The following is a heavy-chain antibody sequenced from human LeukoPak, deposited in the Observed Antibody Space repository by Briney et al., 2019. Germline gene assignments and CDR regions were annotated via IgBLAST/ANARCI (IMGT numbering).Heavy chain of an antibody. J-gene: IGHJ4*02. CDR1: GRPFRGYY. CDR2: INHSGST. Sequence: SETLSLTCAVEGRPFRGYYWSWIRQPPGKELEWIGEINHSGSTNYNPSLKSRVTISVDTSKNQFSLKLSSVTAADTAVYYCARFVVGDIVVVVAAEGYFDYWGQGTLVTVSS. V-gene: IGHV4-34*01. D-gene: IGHD2-15*01. CDR3: ARFVVGDIVVVVAAEGYFDY.